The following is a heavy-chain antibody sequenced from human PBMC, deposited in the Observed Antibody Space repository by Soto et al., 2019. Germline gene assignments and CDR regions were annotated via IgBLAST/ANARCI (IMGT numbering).Heavy chain of an antibody. CDR2: LYDVDGS. Sequence: PWWSLRLSCCAFGLTISGKKYVAVVRQAPGKGLEWVSALYDVDGSFYADSVKGRFTTSSDSSKTTVYLQMNDLRPDDTAVYYCATWHEREHAYDVWGQGTTVTVSS. D-gene: IGHD1-1*01. CDR1: GLTISGKKY. CDR3: ATWHEREHAYDV. J-gene: IGHJ3*01. V-gene: IGHV3-53*01.